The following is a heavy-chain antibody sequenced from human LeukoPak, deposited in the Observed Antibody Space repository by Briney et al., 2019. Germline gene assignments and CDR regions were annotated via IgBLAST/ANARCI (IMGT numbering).Heavy chain of an antibody. D-gene: IGHD3-22*01. V-gene: IGHV5-51*01. Sequence: GESLQISCQGSGSIFTNYWIGWVRPVPGKGVGSVGNINPANYDTTYRPSFQVPVTITVHKSISTSYLQWSSLKAPDTALYFCARHYSSALLAYWGQGALVTVSS. CDR1: GSIFTNYW. J-gene: IGHJ4*02. CDR3: ARHYSSALLAY. CDR2: INPANYDT.